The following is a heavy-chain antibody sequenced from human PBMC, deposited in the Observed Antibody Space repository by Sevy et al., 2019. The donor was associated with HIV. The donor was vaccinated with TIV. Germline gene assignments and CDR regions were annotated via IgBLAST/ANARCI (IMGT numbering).Heavy chain of an antibody. CDR3: AGLRYYYYMDV. J-gene: IGHJ6*03. V-gene: IGHV3-21*01. Sequence: GGPLRLSCAASGFTFSSYSMNWVRQAPGKGLEWVSSISSSSSHIYYADSVKGRFTISRDNAKNSLYLQMNSLRAEDTAVYYCAGLRYYYYMDVWGKGTTVTVSS. CDR2: ISSSSSHI. CDR1: GFTFSSYS.